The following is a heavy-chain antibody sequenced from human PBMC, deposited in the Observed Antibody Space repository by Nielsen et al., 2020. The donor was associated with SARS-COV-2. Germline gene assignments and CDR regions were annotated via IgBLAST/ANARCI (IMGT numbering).Heavy chain of an antibody. CDR2: INSDGSST. CDR3: AKFYSYGFDY. J-gene: IGHJ4*02. Sequence: GESLKISCAASGFTFSSYWMHWVRQAPGKGLVWVSRINSDGSSTSYADSVKGRFTISRDNAKNTLYLQMNSLRAEDTAVYYCAKFYSYGFDYWGQGTLVTVSS. CDR1: GFTFSSYW. V-gene: IGHV3-74*01. D-gene: IGHD5-18*01.